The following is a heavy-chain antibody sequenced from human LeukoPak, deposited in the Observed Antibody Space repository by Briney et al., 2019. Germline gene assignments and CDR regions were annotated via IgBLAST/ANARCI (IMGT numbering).Heavy chain of an antibody. Sequence: SETLSLTCSVSGGSISTYYWNWIRQPPGKGLEWIGNIDYSGSTNYNPSLKSRVIISVDWSKNEFSLNLTSVTAADTAVYLCARDGGYYYGDAFDSWGQGTTVTVSS. J-gene: IGHJ3*02. V-gene: IGHV4-59*01. CDR2: IDYSGST. CDR3: ARDGGYYYGDAFDS. D-gene: IGHD3-22*01. CDR1: GGSISTYY.